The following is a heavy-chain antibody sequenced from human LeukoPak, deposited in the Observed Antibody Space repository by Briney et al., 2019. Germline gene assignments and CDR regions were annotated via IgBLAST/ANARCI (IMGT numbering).Heavy chain of an antibody. J-gene: IGHJ4*02. Sequence: SATLSLTCTVSGGSISSYYWSWIRQPPGKGLEWIGYIYYSGSTNYNPSLKSRVTISVDTSKNQFSLKLSSVTAADTAVYYCASQYCSGGSCKDYWGQGTLVTVSS. CDR3: ASQYCSGGSCKDY. D-gene: IGHD2-15*01. CDR1: GGSISSYY. CDR2: IYYSGST. V-gene: IGHV4-59*01.